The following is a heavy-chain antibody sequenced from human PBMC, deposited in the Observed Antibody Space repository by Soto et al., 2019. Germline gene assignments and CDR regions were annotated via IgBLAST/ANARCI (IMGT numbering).Heavy chain of an antibody. CDR2: ISGSGGST. J-gene: IGHJ6*03. CDR1: GFTFSSYA. V-gene: IGHV3-23*01. CDR3: ARRGGGAATRYYYYYMDV. Sequence: EVQLLESGGGLVQPGGSLRLSCAASGFTFSSYAMSWVRQAPGKGLEWVSAISGSGGSTYYADSVKGRFTISRDNSKNPLYLQMNSLRAEDTAVYYCARRGGGAATRYYYYYMDVWGKGTTVTVSS. D-gene: IGHD2-15*01.